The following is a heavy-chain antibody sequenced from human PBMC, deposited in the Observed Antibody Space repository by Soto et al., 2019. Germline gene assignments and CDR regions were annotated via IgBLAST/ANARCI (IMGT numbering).Heavy chain of an antibody. V-gene: IGHV4-61*01. CDR2: IYYSGST. D-gene: IGHD5-18*01. Sequence: QVQLQESGPGLVKPSETLSLTYTVSGGSVNSGSYYWSWVRQPPGKGLEWIGYIYYSGSTRYNPSLKSRVTVSVDTSKNQFSLELSSVTAADTAVYYCARAQGDIAMDYWGQGTLVTVSS. CDR1: GGSVNSGSYY. J-gene: IGHJ4*02. CDR3: ARAQGDIAMDY.